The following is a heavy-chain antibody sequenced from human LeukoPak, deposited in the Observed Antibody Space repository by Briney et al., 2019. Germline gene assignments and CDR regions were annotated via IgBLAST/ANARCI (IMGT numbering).Heavy chain of an antibody. Sequence: GASVKVSCKASGYTFTGYYMHWVRQAPGQGLEWMGWINPNSGDTNYAQKFQGRVTMTRDTSISTAYMELSRLRSDDTAVYYCARAVGPRGGNWFDPWGQGTLVTVSS. J-gene: IGHJ5*02. D-gene: IGHD1-26*01. CDR1: GYTFTGYY. CDR2: INPNSGDT. V-gene: IGHV1-2*02. CDR3: ARAVGPRGGNWFDP.